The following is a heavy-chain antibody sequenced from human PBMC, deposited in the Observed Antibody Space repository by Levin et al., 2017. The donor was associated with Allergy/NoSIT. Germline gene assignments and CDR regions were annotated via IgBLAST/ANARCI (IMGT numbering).Heavy chain of an antibody. CDR2: ASGNGADT. CDR3: TKDDPSGSYYVY. Sequence: GGSLRLSCAASGFTFTTYAMGWVRRAPGKGLEWVSVASGNGADTYYADFVKGRFSISRDNYKNTVSLQMNSLRAEDTAVYYCTKDDPSGSYYVYWGQGTLVTVSS. CDR1: GFTFTTYA. D-gene: IGHD1-26*01. J-gene: IGHJ4*02. V-gene: IGHV3-23*01.